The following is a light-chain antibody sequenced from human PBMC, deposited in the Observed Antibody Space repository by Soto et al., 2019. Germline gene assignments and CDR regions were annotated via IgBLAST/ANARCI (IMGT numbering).Light chain of an antibody. CDR3: SSYTSSSTYV. V-gene: IGLV2-14*01. CDR2: DVS. CDR1: SSDVCGYNY. Sequence: SALTQPASVSGSPGQSITISCTGTSSDVCGYNYVSWYQQHPGKAPKLMIYDVSNRPSGVSNRFSGSKSGNTASLTISGLQAEDEADFYCSSYTSSSTYVCGTGTKLTVL. J-gene: IGLJ1*01.